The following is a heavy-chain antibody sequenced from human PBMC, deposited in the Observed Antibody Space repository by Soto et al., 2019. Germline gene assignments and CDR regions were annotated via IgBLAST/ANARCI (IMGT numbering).Heavy chain of an antibody. CDR2: IRSKAYGGTT. J-gene: IGHJ4*02. D-gene: IGHD1-26*01. CDR3: TRAGGGYPVAYFDY. Sequence: TVGSLRLSCTASGFTFGDYAMSWVRQAPGKGLEWVGFIRSKAYGGTTEYAASVKGRFTISRDDSKSIAYLQMNSLKTEDTAVYYCTRAGGGYPVAYFDYWGQGTLVTASS. CDR1: GFTFGDYA. V-gene: IGHV3-49*04.